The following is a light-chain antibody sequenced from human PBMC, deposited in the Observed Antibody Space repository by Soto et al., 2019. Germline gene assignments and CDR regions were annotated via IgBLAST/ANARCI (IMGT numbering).Light chain of an antibody. J-gene: IGLJ2*01. CDR2: LNNDGTY. CDR1: SGHISYS. CDR3: QTWGSGIQV. V-gene: IGLV4-69*01. Sequence: QSVLTQSPSASASLGASVKLTCTLTSGHISYSIAWHQQQPDKGHRYMMKLNNDGTYPNGDGIPDLFSGSCSGAERYLTISLLHAEDAADYYCQTWGSGIQVFGGGTKLTVL.